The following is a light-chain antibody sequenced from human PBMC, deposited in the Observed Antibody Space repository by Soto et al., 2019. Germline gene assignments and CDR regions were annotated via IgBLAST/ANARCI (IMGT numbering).Light chain of an antibody. CDR3: SSYTSSSVV. CDR2: EVN. J-gene: IGLJ2*01. Sequence: QSALTPPASVSGSPGQSITISCSGTSSDVGGYNYVSWYQQHPGKAPKLMIYEVNNRPSGVSNRFSGSKSGNTASLTISGLQAEDESDYYCSSYTSSSVVFGGGTKVTVL. V-gene: IGLV2-14*01. CDR1: SSDVGGYNY.